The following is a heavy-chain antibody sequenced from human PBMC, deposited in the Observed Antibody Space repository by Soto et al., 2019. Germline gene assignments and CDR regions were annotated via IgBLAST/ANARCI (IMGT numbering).Heavy chain of an antibody. Sequence: ASVKVSCKASGYAFAIYYMHWVRQAPGQGLEWMGIIDPSGGSTSYAQKFRGRVTMTRDTSTSTVYMELSSLRAEDTAVYYCARGGGCSRNNSITKCNADWFDPWGQGTLVTVSS. CDR1: GYAFAIYY. J-gene: IGHJ5*02. CDR2: IDPSGGST. CDR3: ARGGGCSRNNSITKCNADWFDP. V-gene: IGHV1-46*01. D-gene: IGHD2-2*01.